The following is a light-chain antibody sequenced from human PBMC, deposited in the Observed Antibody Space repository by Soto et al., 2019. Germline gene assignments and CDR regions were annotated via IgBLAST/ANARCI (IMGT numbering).Light chain of an antibody. CDR1: QSINDW. CDR3: QQYSSYSGT. Sequence: DIQVTQSPSTLSASVGDRITITCRASQSINDWLAWYQQKPGKAPKLLIFRASYLKSGVPSRFSGSGYGTDFTLTISSLQPDDFASYYCQQYSSYSGTFGQGTKVEIE. CDR2: RAS. V-gene: IGKV1-5*03. J-gene: IGKJ1*01.